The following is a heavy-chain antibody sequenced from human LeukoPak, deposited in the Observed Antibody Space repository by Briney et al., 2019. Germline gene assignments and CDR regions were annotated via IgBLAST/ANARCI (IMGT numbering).Heavy chain of an antibody. CDR3: ARGMTTGPDP. CDR1: GGSINSYY. J-gene: IGHJ5*02. CDR2: ISYSGTT. D-gene: IGHD4-17*01. V-gene: IGHV4-59*08. Sequence: PSETLSLTCTVSGGSINSYYWSWIRQPPGKGLEWIGYISYSGTTNYNPSLKSRLTISVDTSKNQFSLKLSSVTAADTAVYYCARGMTTGPDPWGQGILVTVSS.